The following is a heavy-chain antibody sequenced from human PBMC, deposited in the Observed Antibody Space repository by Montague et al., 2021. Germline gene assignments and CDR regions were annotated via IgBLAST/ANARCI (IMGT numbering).Heavy chain of an antibody. CDR1: GFTFSRYS. V-gene: IGHV3-21*01. J-gene: IGHJ6*02. CDR2: ISSSSSYI. D-gene: IGHD2-2*01. Sequence: SLRLSCAASGFTFSRYSMNWVRQAPGKGLEWVSSISSSSSYIYYADSVKGRFTISRDNAKNSLYLQMNSLRAEDTAVYYCARDVIVGDIVVVSGGMDVWGQGTTVTVSS. CDR3: ARDVIVGDIVVVSGGMDV.